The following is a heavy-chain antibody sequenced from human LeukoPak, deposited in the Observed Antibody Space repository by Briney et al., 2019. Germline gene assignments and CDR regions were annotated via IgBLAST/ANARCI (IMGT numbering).Heavy chain of an antibody. D-gene: IGHD3-22*01. CDR2: IYSGGST. V-gene: IGHV3-66*01. J-gene: IGHJ3*02. CDR1: GFTVSSNY. Sequence: GGSLRLSCAASGFTVSSNYMSWVRQAPGKGLEWVSVIYSGGSTYYADSVKGRFTISRDNSKNTLYLQMNSLRAEDTAVYYCARARVTPTYYYDSSGYAFDIWGQGTMVTVSS. CDR3: ARARVTPTYYYDSSGYAFDI.